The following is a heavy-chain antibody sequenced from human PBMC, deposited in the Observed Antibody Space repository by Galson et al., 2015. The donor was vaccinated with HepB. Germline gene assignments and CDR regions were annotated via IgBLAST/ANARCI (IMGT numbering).Heavy chain of an antibody. Sequence: SVKVSCKASGYTFTTYVIHWARQAPGQRLQWMGWINAGNGDTKYLQKLQDRVTITRDTSASTAHMELSSLRSEDTAVYYCASSHYDSSGYFTAFDIWGQGTLVTVSS. CDR3: ASSHYDSSGYFTAFDI. D-gene: IGHD3-22*01. J-gene: IGHJ3*02. CDR2: INAGNGDT. V-gene: IGHV1-3*01. CDR1: GYTFTTYV.